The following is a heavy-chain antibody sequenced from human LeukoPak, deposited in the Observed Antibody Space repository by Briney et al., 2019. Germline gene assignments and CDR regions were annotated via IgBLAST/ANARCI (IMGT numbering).Heavy chain of an antibody. D-gene: IGHD1-1*01. CDR1: GGSTSSYY. CDR2: IYYSGST. J-gene: IGHJ4*02. CDR3: ASLRSRTFDY. Sequence: SETLSLTCTVSGGSTSSYYWSWIRQPPGKGLEWIGYIYYSGSTNYNPSLKSRVTISVDTSKNQFSLKLSSVTAADTAVYYCASLRSRTFDYWGQGTLVTVSS. V-gene: IGHV4-59*01.